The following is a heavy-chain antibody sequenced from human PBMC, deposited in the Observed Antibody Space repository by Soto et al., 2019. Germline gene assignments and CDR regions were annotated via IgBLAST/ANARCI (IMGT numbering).Heavy chain of an antibody. D-gene: IGHD6-6*01. Sequence: KTSETLSLTCTVSGGSISSSSYYWGWIRQPPGKGLEWIGSIYYSGSTYYNPSLKSRVTISVDTSKNQFSLKLSSVTAADTAVYYCARGRRQQLVRSAASDRFDPWGQGTQVTVSS. CDR2: IYYSGST. CDR1: GGSISSSSYY. CDR3: ARGRRQQLVRSAASDRFDP. V-gene: IGHV4-39*01. J-gene: IGHJ5*02.